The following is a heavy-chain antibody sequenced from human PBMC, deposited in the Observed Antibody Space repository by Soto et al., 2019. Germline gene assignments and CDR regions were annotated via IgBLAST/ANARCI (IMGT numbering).Heavy chain of an antibody. J-gene: IGHJ4*02. V-gene: IGHV3-23*01. CDR2: ISNSFSDGNT. D-gene: IGHD1-7*01. CDR1: GFTFSTYA. CDR3: AKVFSPELGNYFDH. Sequence: EVHLLESGGGLVQPGGSLRLSCAASGFTFSTYAMNWVRQAPGKGLEWVSAISNSFSDGNTHYADSVKGRFTISRDNAKNTVFLEMNSLSAEDTAVYYCAKVFSPELGNYFDHWGQGTLVTVSS.